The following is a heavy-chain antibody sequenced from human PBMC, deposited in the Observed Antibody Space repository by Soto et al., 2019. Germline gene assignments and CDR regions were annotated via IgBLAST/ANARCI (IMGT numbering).Heavy chain of an antibody. D-gene: IGHD6-13*01. CDR1: GFTFSSYG. V-gene: IGHV3-30*18. CDR2: ISYDGSNK. Sequence: RRLSCAASGFTFSSYGMHWVRQAPGKGLEWVAVISYDGSNKYYADSVKGRFTISRDNSKNTLYLQMNSLRAEDTAVYYCAKGDSSSWYTFDYWGQGTLVTVSS. J-gene: IGHJ4*02. CDR3: AKGDSSSWYTFDY.